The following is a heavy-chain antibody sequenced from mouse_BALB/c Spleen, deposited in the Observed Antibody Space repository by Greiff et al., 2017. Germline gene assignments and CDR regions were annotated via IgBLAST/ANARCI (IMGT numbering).Heavy chain of an antibody. Sequence: QVQLQQPGAELVKPGAPVKLSCKASGYTFTSYWMNWVKQRPGRGLEWIGRIDPSDSETHYNQKFKGKATLTVDKSSSTAHMELLSLTSEDAAVYYCGKDCGSSHWYFDVWGAGTTVTVSS. J-gene: IGHJ1*01. CDR1: GYTFTSYW. CDR2: IDPSDSET. CDR3: GKDCGSSHWYFDV. V-gene: IGHV1-69*02. D-gene: IGHD1-1*01.